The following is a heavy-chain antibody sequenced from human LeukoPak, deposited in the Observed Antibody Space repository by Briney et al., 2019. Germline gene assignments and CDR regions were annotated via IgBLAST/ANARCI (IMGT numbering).Heavy chain of an antibody. CDR1: AYTFTAYY. CDR3: ARDRGSDSSSGYYYFAY. V-gene: IGHV1-2*02. D-gene: IGHD6-13*01. CDR2: ITPNSGGT. Sequence: GASVNLSFNASAYTFTAYYMHWVRHAPGQGLGWMGWITPNSGGTNYAQKFQGRVTMTRDTSISTAYMELSSLKSEDTAVYNCARDRGSDSSSGYYYFAYGSEGTLVTVSS. J-gene: IGHJ4*02.